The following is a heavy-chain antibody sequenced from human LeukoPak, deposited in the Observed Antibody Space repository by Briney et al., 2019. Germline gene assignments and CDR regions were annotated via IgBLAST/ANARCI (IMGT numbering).Heavy chain of an antibody. CDR1: GYSVNNGYF. V-gene: IGHV4-38-2*02. Sequence: SETLSLTCTVSGYSVNNGYFWGWIRQPPGKGLEWIGSIYDSGSTYYNPSLKSRVTISIDTSKNQFSLKLSSVTAADTAVYYCAREVRKQLVNWFDPWGQGTLVTVSS. D-gene: IGHD6-13*01. J-gene: IGHJ5*02. CDR2: IYDSGST. CDR3: AREVRKQLVNWFDP.